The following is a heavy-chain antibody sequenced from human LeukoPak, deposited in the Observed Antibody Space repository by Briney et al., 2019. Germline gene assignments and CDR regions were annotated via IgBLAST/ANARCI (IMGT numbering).Heavy chain of an antibody. V-gene: IGHV3-21*04. J-gene: IGHJ3*02. CDR3: ARSVGGAARRLADDAFDI. CDR1: GFTFSSYS. CDR2: ISSSSSYI. Sequence: PGGSLRLSCAASGFTFSSYSMNWVRQAPGKGLEWVSSISSSSSYIYYADSVKGRFTISRDNAKNSLYLQMNSLRAEDTAVYYCARSVGGAARRLADDAFDIWGQGTMVTVSS. D-gene: IGHD6-6*01.